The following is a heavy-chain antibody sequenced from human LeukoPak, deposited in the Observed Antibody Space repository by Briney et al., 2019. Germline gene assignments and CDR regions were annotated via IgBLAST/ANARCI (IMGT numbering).Heavy chain of an antibody. D-gene: IGHD5-12*01. V-gene: IGHV1-24*01. CDR3: ATVVLYSGYYFDY. CDR1: GYTLTELS. CDR2: FDPEDGAT. Sequence: ASVKVSCKVSGYTLTELSMHWVRQAPGKGLEWMGGFDPEDGATVYAQKFQGRVTMTEDTSTDTAYMELSSLRSEDTAVYYCATVVLYSGYYFDYWGQGTLVTVSS. J-gene: IGHJ4*02.